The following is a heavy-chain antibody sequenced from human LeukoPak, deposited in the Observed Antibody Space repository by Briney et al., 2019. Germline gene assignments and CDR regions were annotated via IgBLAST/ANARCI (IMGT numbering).Heavy chain of an antibody. CDR2: ISYDGSNK. CDR1: GFTFSSYG. D-gene: IGHD2-2*01. CDR3: AEDPQRYCSSTSCWDWFDP. J-gene: IGHJ5*02. Sequence: GRSLRLSCAASGFTFSSYGMHWVRQAPGKGLEWVAVISYDGSNKYYADSVKGRFTISRDNSKNTLYLQMNSLRAEDTAVYYCAEDPQRYCSSTSCWDWFDPWGQGTLVTVSS. V-gene: IGHV3-30*18.